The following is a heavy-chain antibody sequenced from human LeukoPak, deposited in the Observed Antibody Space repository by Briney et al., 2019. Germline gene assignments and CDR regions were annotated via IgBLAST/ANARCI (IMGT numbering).Heavy chain of an antibody. Sequence: SETLSLTCTVSGFSIRSGFYWGWIRQPPGKGMEWIGNIHHSGSTYYNPSLKSRVTISVDTSKNQFSLKVSSVTAADTAVYYCARMGYSGYLYYFDYWGQGTLVTVSS. V-gene: IGHV4-38-2*02. J-gene: IGHJ4*02. CDR1: GFSIRSGFY. CDR3: ARMGYSGYLYYFDY. D-gene: IGHD5-12*01. CDR2: IHHSGST.